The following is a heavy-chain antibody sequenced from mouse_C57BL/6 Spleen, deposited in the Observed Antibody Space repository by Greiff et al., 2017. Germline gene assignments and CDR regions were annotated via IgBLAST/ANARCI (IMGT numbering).Heavy chain of an antibody. Sequence: VQLKHSGPELVKPGASVKISCKASGYTFTDYYMNWVKQSHGKSLEWIGDINPNNGGTSYNQKFKGKATLTVDKSSSTAYMELRSLTSEDSAVYYCARLLRPYGMDYWGQGTSVTVSS. D-gene: IGHD1-2*01. CDR3: ARLLRPYGMDY. CDR2: INPNNGGT. CDR1: GYTFTDYY. V-gene: IGHV1-26*01. J-gene: IGHJ4*01.